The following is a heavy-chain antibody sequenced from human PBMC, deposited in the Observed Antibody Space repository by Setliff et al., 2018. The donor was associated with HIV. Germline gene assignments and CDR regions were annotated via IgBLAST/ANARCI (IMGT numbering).Heavy chain of an antibody. CDR1: RGTFSNYG. D-gene: IGHD2-2*01. CDR2: IIPIFGNP. CDR3: ARDQPTVYYTSWDDSAEYNWFDP. J-gene: IGHJ5*02. V-gene: IGHV1-69*13. Sequence: SVKVSCKASRGTFSNYGISWVRQAPGQGLEWMGGIIPIFGNPNYAQKFQGRVTITAAASTRPAYMELSILSPVDTAVYYCARDQPTVYYTSWDDSAEYNWFDPWGQGTLVTVSS.